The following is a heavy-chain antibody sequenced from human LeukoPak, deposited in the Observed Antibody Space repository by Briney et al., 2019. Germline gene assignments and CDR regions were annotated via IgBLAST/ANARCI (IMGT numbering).Heavy chain of an antibody. D-gene: IGHD6-19*01. CDR1: GFTVNSNY. CDR3: ARGAAVAVTFDY. Sequence: GGSLRLSCAASGFTVNSNYMTWVRQAPGKGLEWVSIIYTGGNTYYADSVRGRFTISRDNSKNTVDLQMNSLRAEDTAVYYCARGAAVAVTFDYWGQGTLVTVSS. V-gene: IGHV3-53*01. CDR2: IYTGGNT. J-gene: IGHJ4*02.